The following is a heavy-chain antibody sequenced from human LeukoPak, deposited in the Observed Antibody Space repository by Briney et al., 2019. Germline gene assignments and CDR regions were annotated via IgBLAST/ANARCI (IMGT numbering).Heavy chain of an antibody. CDR1: GGYISSYY. J-gene: IGHJ6*02. V-gene: IGHV4-4*07. CDR3: ARSYCSGGSCYYYYGMDV. CDR2: FYTRGSP. D-gene: IGHD2-15*01. Sequence: SETLSLTCTVSGGYISSYYWSWIRQPAGKELEWIGRFYTRGSPNYNPSLKSRVTISVDTSKNQFSLKLSSVTAADTAVYYCARSYCSGGSCYYYYGMDVWGQGTTVTVSS.